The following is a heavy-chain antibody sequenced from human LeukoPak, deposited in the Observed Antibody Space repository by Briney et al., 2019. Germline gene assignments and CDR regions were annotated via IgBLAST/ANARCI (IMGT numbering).Heavy chain of an antibody. CDR1: GNTFTSYY. J-gene: IGHJ4*02. CDR3: ARAYPKAAVDY. Sequence: ASVKVSCKASGNTFTSYYMHWARQAPGQGLEWMGIINPSGGSTSYAQKFQGRVTMTRDMSTSTVYMELSSLRSEDTAVYYCARAYPKAAVDYWGQGTLVTVSS. D-gene: IGHD6-13*01. CDR2: INPSGGST. V-gene: IGHV1-46*01.